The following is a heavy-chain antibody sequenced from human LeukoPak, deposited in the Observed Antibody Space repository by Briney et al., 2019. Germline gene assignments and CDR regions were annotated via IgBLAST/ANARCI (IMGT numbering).Heavy chain of an antibody. Sequence: SETLSLTCAVYGGSFSGYYWSWIRQPPGKGLEWNGEINHSGSTNYNPSLKSRVTISVDTSKNQFSLKLSSVTAADTAVYYCARGPLKRGVRGVYGYWGQGTLVTVSS. J-gene: IGHJ4*02. CDR2: INHSGST. V-gene: IGHV4-34*01. CDR3: ARGPLKRGVRGVYGY. D-gene: IGHD3-10*01. CDR1: GGSFSGYY.